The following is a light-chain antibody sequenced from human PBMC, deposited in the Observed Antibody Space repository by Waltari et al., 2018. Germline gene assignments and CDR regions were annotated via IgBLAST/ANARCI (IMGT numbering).Light chain of an antibody. Sequence: QSALTQPASVSGSPGQSITISCTGTSSDVGAYTYVSWYQQYPGTAPKVMIFHVSNRPSGVSDCFSGSKSANTASLTISGLQAEDEADYYCSSYTSSHTYVFGTGTKVTVL. CDR1: SSDVGAYTY. CDR3: SSYTSSHTYV. V-gene: IGLV2-14*03. CDR2: HVS. J-gene: IGLJ1*01.